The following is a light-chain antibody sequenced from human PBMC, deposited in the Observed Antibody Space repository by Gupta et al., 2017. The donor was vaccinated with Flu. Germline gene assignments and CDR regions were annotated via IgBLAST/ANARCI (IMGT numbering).Light chain of an antibody. Sequence: QSLLTQPPSSSGTPGQRVTISCSGSNSNIGRNTLRWYQQLPGAAPNLIIQNDNQRPSGVPVRFSGSKAGTSASLTISGLQAEDEGDFYCATWDDSLNGPVFGGGTRLTVL. CDR3: ATWDDSLNGPV. CDR1: NSNIGRNT. V-gene: IGLV1-44*01. J-gene: IGLJ3*02. CDR2: NDN.